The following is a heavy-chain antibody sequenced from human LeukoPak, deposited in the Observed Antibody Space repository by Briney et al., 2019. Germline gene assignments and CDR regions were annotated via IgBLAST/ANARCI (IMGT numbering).Heavy chain of an antibody. Sequence: SETLSLTCAVCGGFLSGYYWSWIRQPPGKGLEWIGEINHSGSTNYNPSLKSRVTISVDTSKSQPSLKLSSVTAADTAVYYCARRGMLRRHWGQGTLVTVSS. D-gene: IGHD3-16*01. CDR2: INHSGST. CDR3: ARRGMLRRH. V-gene: IGHV4-34*01. J-gene: IGHJ4*02. CDR1: GGFLSGYY.